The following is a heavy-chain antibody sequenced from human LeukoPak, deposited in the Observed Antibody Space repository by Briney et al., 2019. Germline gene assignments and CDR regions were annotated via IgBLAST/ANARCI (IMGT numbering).Heavy chain of an antibody. J-gene: IGHJ4*02. Sequence: GGSLRLSCAASGFTFSSYSMNWVRQAPGKGLEWVSSIGSSSSYIYYADSVKGRFTISRDNAKNSLYLQMNSLRAEDTAVYYCARDETGDLVYWGQGTLVTVSS. CDR2: IGSSSSYI. V-gene: IGHV3-21*01. CDR1: GFTFSSYS. CDR3: ARDETGDLVY. D-gene: IGHD7-27*01.